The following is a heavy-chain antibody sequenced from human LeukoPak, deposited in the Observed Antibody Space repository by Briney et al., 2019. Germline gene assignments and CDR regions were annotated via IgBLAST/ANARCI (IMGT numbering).Heavy chain of an antibody. V-gene: IGHV3-23*01. CDR2: ISGSRGNT. Sequence: ETLSLTCAVSGGSISSGGYSWSWIRQAPGKGLEWVSGISGSRGNTYYADSVKGRFTISRDNSKSTLYLQMSSPRAEDTAVYYCAKHRQNYGDSCLDDYWGQGTLVTVSS. D-gene: IGHD4-17*01. J-gene: IGHJ4*02. CDR3: AKHRQNYGDSCLDDY. CDR1: GGSISSGGYS.